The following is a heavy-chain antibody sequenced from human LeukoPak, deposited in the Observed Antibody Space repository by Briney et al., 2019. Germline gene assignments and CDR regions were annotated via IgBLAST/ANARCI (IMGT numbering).Heavy chain of an antibody. CDR1: GFTFSSYW. Sequence: QPGGSLRLSCAASGFTFSSYWMHWVRQAPGKGLVWVSRINSDGSSTSYADSVKGRFTISRDNAKNTLYLQMNSLKAEDTAVYYCTRAVYRLGRRADHMGYWGQGTLVPVSS. J-gene: IGHJ4*02. CDR3: TRAVYRLGRRADHMGY. D-gene: IGHD1-14*01. CDR2: INSDGSST. V-gene: IGHV3-74*01.